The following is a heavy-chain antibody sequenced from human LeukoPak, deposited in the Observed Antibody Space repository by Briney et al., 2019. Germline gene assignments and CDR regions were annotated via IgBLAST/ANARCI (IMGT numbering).Heavy chain of an antibody. CDR1: GDPISIYY. CDR2: IYYSGNT. Sequence: PSDPQSLMCTLWGDPISIYYGSWLRESPGGGVEGIGYIYYSGNTKLSTSLKRRVTISVDTSTIQFSLRLSSVTAADTAVYYCARGYYYDSSGYFLDFWGQGTLVTVSS. V-gene: IGHV4-59*07. D-gene: IGHD3-22*01. J-gene: IGHJ4*02. CDR3: ARGYYYDSSGYFLDF.